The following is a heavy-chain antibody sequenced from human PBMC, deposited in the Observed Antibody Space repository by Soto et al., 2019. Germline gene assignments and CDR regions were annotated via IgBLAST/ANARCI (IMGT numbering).Heavy chain of an antibody. V-gene: IGHV4-30-2*03. Sequence: PSETLSLTCAVSGGSISSCGYSWSWIRQPPGKGLEWIGYIYHSGSTYYNPSLKSRVTISVDTSKNQFSLKLSSVTAADTAVYYCARHNGPLYVGYYYDMDGWGQGTTVTVSS. J-gene: IGHJ6*02. D-gene: IGHD3-16*01. CDR3: ARHNGPLYVGYYYDMDG. CDR2: IYHSGST. CDR1: GGSISSCGYS.